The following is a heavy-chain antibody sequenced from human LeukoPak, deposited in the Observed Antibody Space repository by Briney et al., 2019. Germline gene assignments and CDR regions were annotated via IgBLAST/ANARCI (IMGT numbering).Heavy chain of an antibody. V-gene: IGHV4-39*07. D-gene: IGHD3-22*01. Sequence: SETLSLTCTVSGGSVSSSAYYWGWIRQPPERGLEWIGNIYYSGSTYYNPSLKSRVTISIDTSKNQFSLKLSSVTAADTAVYYCARDRYYYDSSGYYQLDYWGQGTLVTVSS. J-gene: IGHJ4*02. CDR2: IYYSGST. CDR1: GGSVSSSAYY. CDR3: ARDRYYYDSSGYYQLDY.